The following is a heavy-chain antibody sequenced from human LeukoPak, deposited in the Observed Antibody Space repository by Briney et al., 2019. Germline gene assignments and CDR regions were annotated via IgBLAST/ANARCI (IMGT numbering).Heavy chain of an antibody. Sequence: SETLSLTCAVYGGSFSGYYWSWIRQPPGKGLEWIGEINHSGSTNYNPSLKSRVTISVDTSKNQFSLKLSSVTAADTAVYYCARDPVGMGAVAGNNWFDPWGQGTLVTVSS. J-gene: IGHJ5*02. CDR1: GGSFSGYY. CDR2: INHSGST. CDR3: ARDPVGMGAVAGNNWFDP. D-gene: IGHD6-19*01. V-gene: IGHV4-34*01.